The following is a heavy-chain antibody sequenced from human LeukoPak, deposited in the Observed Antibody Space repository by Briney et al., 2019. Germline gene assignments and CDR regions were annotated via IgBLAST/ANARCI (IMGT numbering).Heavy chain of an antibody. CDR1: GGSISSYY. CDR2: IYYSGST. CDR3: AREGIVGATLGAFDI. D-gene: IGHD1-26*01. V-gene: IGHV4-59*01. J-gene: IGHJ3*02. Sequence: SETLSLTXTVSGGSISSYYWSWIRQPPGKGLEWIGYIYYSGSTNYNPSLKSRVTISVDTSKNQFSLKLSSVTAADTAVYYCAREGIVGATLGAFDIWGQGTMVTVSS.